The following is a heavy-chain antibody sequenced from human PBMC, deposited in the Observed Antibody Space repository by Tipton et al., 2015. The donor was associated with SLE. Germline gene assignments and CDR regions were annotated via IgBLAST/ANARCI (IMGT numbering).Heavy chain of an antibody. V-gene: IGHV4-38-2*01. CDR3: ARGWYLYYFDY. J-gene: IGHJ4*02. D-gene: IGHD6-19*01. Sequence: TLSLTCAVSGYSISSGYYWGWIRQPPGKGLEWIGSIYYSGSTNYNPSLKSRVTISVDTSKNQFSLKLSSVTAADTAVYYCARGWYLYYFDYWGQGTLVTVSS. CDR2: IYYSGST. CDR1: GYSISSGYY.